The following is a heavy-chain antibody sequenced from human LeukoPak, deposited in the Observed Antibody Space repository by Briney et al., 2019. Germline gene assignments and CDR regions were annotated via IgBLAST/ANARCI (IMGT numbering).Heavy chain of an antibody. D-gene: IGHD6-13*01. CDR2: IRSKANNYAT. V-gene: IGHV3-73*01. CDR1: GFTFSGFG. CDR3: TRQSGNSSWYNDWFDP. Sequence: GGSLRLSCAASGFTFSGFGIHWVRQASGRGLEWVGRIRSKANNYATAFAASVKGRFTISRDDSKNTAYLHMNSLETEDTAVYYCTRQSGNSSWYNDWFDPWGQGTLVTVSS. J-gene: IGHJ5*02.